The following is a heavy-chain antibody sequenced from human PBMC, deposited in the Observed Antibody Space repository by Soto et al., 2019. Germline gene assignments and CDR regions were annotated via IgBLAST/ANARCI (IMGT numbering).Heavy chain of an antibody. CDR2: INPNSGAT. J-gene: IGHJ1*01. D-gene: IGHD6-6*01. Sequence: QVQLVQSGAEVKKPGASVKVSCKASGYSFTGYNMHWVRQAPGQGLEWMGWINPNSGATNYAQKFQGRVTMTRDTSITTAYMELSMLRSDDTAVYYCAREGSSSSEYFQHWGQGTLVTVSS. CDR1: GYSFTGYN. V-gene: IGHV1-2*02. CDR3: AREGSSSSEYFQH.